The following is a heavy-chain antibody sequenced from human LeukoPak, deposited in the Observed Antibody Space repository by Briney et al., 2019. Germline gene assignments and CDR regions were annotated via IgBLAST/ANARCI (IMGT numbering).Heavy chain of an antibody. Sequence: PGGSLRLSCAASGFTFSTYAMSWVRQAPGKGLEWVSVIYSGGGTYYADSVKGRFTISRDNSKNTLYLQMNSLRAEDTAVYYCARTSIAVAATYGLDYWGQGILVTVSS. V-gene: IGHV3-53*01. D-gene: IGHD6-19*01. CDR3: ARTSIAVAATYGLDY. J-gene: IGHJ4*02. CDR2: IYSGGGT. CDR1: GFTFSTYA.